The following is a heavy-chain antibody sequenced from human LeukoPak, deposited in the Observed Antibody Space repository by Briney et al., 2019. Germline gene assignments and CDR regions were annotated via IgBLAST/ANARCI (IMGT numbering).Heavy chain of an antibody. CDR2: ISGSGGST. J-gene: IGHJ4*02. CDR1: GFTFSSYG. Sequence: GGSLRLSCAAPGFTFSSYGMSWVRQAPGKGLEWVSAISGSGGSTYYADSVKGRFTISRDNSKNTLYLQMNSLRAEDTAVYYCAGGRILTPFDYWGQGTLVTVSS. CDR3: AGGRILTPFDY. V-gene: IGHV3-23*01. D-gene: IGHD3-9*01.